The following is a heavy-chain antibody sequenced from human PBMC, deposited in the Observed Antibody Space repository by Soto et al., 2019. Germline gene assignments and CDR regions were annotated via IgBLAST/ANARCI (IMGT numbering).Heavy chain of an antibody. V-gene: IGHV3-53*01. J-gene: IGHJ4*02. D-gene: IGHD6-13*01. Sequence: QLGGSLRLSCAASGFTVSSNYMSWVRQAPGKGLEWVSVIYSGGSTYYADSVKGRFTISRDNSKNTLYLQMNSLRAEDTAVYYCARSSNAIAAAGTGFDYWGQGTLVTVSS. CDR2: IYSGGST. CDR3: ARSSNAIAAAGTGFDY. CDR1: GFTVSSNY.